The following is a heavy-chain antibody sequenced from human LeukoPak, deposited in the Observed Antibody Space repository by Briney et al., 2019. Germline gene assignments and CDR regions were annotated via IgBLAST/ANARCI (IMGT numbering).Heavy chain of an antibody. D-gene: IGHD6-19*01. CDR1: GFTFSSYS. CDR3: ARDALSGWYFGYYFDY. J-gene: IGHJ4*02. V-gene: IGHV3-21*01. CDR2: ISSSSSYI. Sequence: PGGSLRLSCAASGFTFSSYSMNWVRQAPGKGLEWVSSISSSSSYIYYADSVKGRFTISRDNAKNSLYLQMNSLRAEDTAVYYCARDALSGWYFGYYFDYWGQGTLVTVSS.